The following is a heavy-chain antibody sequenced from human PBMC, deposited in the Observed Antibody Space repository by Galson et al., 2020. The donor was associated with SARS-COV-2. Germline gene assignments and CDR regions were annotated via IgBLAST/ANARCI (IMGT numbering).Heavy chain of an antibody. CDR2: IKQDGSEK. CDR3: GRGHYYHSKLPSGHFDY. J-gene: IGHJ4*02. Sequence: GESLKISCAASGFTFSSYWMSWVRQAPGKGLEWVANIKQDGSEKYYVDSVKGRFTISRDNAKNSLYLQMNSLRAEDTAVYYCGRGHYYHSKLPSGHFDYWGQGTLVTVSS. CDR1: GFTFSSYW. D-gene: IGHD3-22*01. V-gene: IGHV3-7*01.